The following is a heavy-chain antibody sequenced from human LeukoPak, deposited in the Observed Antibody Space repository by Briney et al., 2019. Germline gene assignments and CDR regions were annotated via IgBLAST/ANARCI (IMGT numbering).Heavy chain of an antibody. CDR2: ISSDGSNE. Sequence: HPGRSLRLSCAASGFTFSSYGMHWVRQAPGKGLEWVAVISSDGSNEYYADSVKGRFTISRDNSQNTLYLQMNSLRPEDTAVYYCAKGGASVTRYVDYWGQGTLVTVSS. V-gene: IGHV3-30*18. J-gene: IGHJ4*02. CDR1: GFTFSSYG. D-gene: IGHD4-17*01. CDR3: AKGGASVTRYVDY.